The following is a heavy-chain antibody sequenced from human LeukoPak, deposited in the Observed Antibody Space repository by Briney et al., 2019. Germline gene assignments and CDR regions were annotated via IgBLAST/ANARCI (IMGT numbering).Heavy chain of an antibody. V-gene: IGHV3-23*01. D-gene: IGHD3-16*01. CDR3: ARNLGPFDV. CDR1: GFTFNDFA. Sequence: PGGSLRLSCAASGFTFNDFAMTWVRQAPGKGLEWVSTIADAGTCYADSVKGRFIISRDNSKNMLYLQLNSLRADDTAMYYCARNLGPFDVRGHGTMVTVSS. CDR2: IADAGT. J-gene: IGHJ3*01.